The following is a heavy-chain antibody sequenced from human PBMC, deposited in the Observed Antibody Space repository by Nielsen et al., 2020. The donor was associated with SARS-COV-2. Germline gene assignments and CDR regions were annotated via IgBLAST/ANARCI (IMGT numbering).Heavy chain of an antibody. CDR1: GGSISSGGYY. CDR3: ARESSGYDHYNYGMDV. D-gene: IGHD5-12*01. V-gene: IGHV4-31*03. Sequence: SETLSLTCTVSGGSISSGGYYWSWIRHHSGKGLEWIGYIYFSGRTCYNPSLKSRVTIPVDTSKNQFSLSLRSVTAADTAVYYCARESSGYDHYNYGMDVWGQGTTVTVSS. CDR2: IYFSGRT. J-gene: IGHJ6*02.